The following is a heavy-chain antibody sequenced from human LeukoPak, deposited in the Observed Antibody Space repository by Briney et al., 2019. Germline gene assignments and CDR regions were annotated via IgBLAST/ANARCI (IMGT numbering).Heavy chain of an antibody. CDR2: ISYDGGGT. CDR1: GFTFSSHL. Sequence: GGSLRLSCAASGFTFSSHLMHWVRQAPGKGLAWVSRISYDGGGTNYADSVKGRFTISRDNAKNTLYLQMNSLRVEDTAVYYCVRNMVRGVVYFDSWGQGALVTVSS. CDR3: VRNMVRGVVYFDS. D-gene: IGHD3-10*01. V-gene: IGHV3-74*01. J-gene: IGHJ4*02.